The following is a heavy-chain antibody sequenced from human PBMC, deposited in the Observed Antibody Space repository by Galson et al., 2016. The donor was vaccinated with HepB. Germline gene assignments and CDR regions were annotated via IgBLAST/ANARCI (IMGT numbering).Heavy chain of an antibody. J-gene: IGHJ6*02. V-gene: IGHV3-23*01. Sequence: SLRLSCAASGVAFTSYAMTWVRRVPGKGLEWVSSITGSGGDTYYVDSVKGRFSISRDNSKNTLYLQMNNVRAEDTAVYYCAKDEFRGESGSHQGSYFGMNVWGQGTTVTVS. D-gene: IGHD3-10*01. CDR1: GVAFTSYA. CDR2: ITGSGGDT. CDR3: AKDEFRGESGSHQGSYFGMNV.